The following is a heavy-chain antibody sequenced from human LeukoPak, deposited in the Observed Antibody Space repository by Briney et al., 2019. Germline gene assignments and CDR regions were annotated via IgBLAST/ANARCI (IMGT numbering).Heavy chain of an antibody. D-gene: IGHD1-1*01. J-gene: IGHJ4*02. V-gene: IGHV1-2*02. CDR2: ISPNSGGT. CDR1: GYTFTGYY. CDR3: AREQFSGNWNY. Sequence: ASVKVSCKASGYTFTGYYMHWVRQAPGQGLEWMGWISPNSGGTNYAQKFQGRVTMTRDTSISTAYMELSRPRSDDTAVYYCAREQFSGNWNYWGQGTLVTVSS.